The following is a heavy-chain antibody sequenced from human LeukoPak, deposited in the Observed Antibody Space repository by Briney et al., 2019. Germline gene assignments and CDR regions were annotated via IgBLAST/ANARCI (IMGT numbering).Heavy chain of an antibody. D-gene: IGHD4-17*01. CDR1: GYTFTGYY. Sequence: ASVNVSCKASGYTFTGYYIHWVRQAPGQGLEWMGWIYPNSGGTKYAQKFQGRVTMTRDTSISTAYMELSRLRSDVTAVYYCARHYVRYMDVWGKGTTVTISS. CDR3: ARHYVRYMDV. V-gene: IGHV1-2*02. CDR2: IYPNSGGT. J-gene: IGHJ6*03.